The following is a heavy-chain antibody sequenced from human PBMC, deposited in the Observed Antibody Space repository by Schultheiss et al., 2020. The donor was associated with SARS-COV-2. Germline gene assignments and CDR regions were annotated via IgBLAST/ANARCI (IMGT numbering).Heavy chain of an antibody. CDR3: ARQWNVDDAFDI. Sequence: GGSLRLSCAASGFTFSSYWMHWVRQAPGKGLVWVSAISGSGGSTYYADSVKGRFTISRDNSKNTLYLQMNSLRAEDTAVYYCARQWNVDDAFDIWGQGTMVTVSS. V-gene: IGHV3-23*01. CDR2: ISGSGGST. J-gene: IGHJ3*02. D-gene: IGHD1-1*01. CDR1: GFTFSSYW.